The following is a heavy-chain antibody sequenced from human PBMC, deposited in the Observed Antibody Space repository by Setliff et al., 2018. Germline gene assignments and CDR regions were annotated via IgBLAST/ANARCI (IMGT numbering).Heavy chain of an antibody. D-gene: IGHD3-22*01. CDR1: GFTFSSHW. V-gene: IGHV3-23*01. CDR2: ITGNGNSL. Sequence: PGESLKISCGASGFTFSSHWMTWVRQAPGKGPEWVSTITGNGNSLYYADSVKGRFIVSRDNSKNTMYLQLRSLRADDTAIYYCAKDRKNYYDTSGYPDAFDIWGQGTTVTVSS. J-gene: IGHJ3*02. CDR3: AKDRKNYYDTSGYPDAFDI.